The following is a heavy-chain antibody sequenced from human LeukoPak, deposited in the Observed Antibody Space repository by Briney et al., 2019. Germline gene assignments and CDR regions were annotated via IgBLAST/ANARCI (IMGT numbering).Heavy chain of an antibody. CDR1: GFTVSSNY. V-gene: IGHV3-11*04. D-gene: IGHD6-13*01. CDR2: ISSSGSTI. Sequence: PGGALRLSCAASGFTVSSNYMSWIRQAPGKGLEWVSYISSSGSTIYYADSVKGRFTISRDNAKNSLYLQMNSLRAEDTAVYYCAREGIAAAGTGPNDYWGQGTLVTVSS. J-gene: IGHJ4*02. CDR3: AREGIAAAGTGPNDY.